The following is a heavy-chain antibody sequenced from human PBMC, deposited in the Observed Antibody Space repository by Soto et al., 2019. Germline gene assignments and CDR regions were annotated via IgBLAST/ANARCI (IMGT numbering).Heavy chain of an antibody. V-gene: IGHV1-18*01. CDR3: ARDHAPYSSSQTHIAYDY. CDR2: ISAYNGNT. CDR1: GYTFTSYG. J-gene: IGHJ4*02. Sequence: QVQLVQSGAEVKKPGASVKVSCKASGYTFTSYGISWVRQAPGQGLEWMGWISAYNGNTNYAQKLQGRVTMTTDTSTSTAYMELRSLRSDDTAVYYCARDHAPYSSSQTHIAYDYWGQGTLVTVSS. D-gene: IGHD6-13*01.